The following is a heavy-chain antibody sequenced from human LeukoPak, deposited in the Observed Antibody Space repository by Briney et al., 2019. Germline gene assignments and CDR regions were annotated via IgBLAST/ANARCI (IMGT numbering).Heavy chain of an antibody. Sequence: GESLKISCKGSGYSFTSYWIGWVRQMPGKGLEWMGVIYPGDSDTRYSPSFQGQVTISADKSISTAYLQWSSLKASDTAMYYCARYRGIQLWSSSFDYWGQGTLVTVSS. CDR2: IYPGDSDT. CDR1: GYSFTSYW. CDR3: ARYRGIQLWSSSFDY. D-gene: IGHD5-18*01. J-gene: IGHJ4*02. V-gene: IGHV5-51*01.